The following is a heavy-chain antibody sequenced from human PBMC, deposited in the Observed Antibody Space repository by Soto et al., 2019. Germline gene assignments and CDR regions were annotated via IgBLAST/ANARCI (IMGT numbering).Heavy chain of an antibody. CDR2: ISYDGSNK. CDR1: GFTFSSYG. J-gene: IGHJ3*02. V-gene: IGHV3-30*03. Sequence: GGSLRLSCAASGFTFSSYGMHWVRQAPGKGLEWVAVISYDGSNKYYADSVKGRFTISRDNSKNTLYLQMNSLRAEDTAVYYCARRWLQLPDAFDIWGQGTMVTVSS. CDR3: ARRWLQLPDAFDI. D-gene: IGHD5-12*01.